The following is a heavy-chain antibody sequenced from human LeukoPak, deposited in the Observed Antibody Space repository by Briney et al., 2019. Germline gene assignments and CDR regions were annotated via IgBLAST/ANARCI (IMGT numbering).Heavy chain of an antibody. D-gene: IGHD1-14*01. CDR2: TSDDGSNK. CDR3: ARDRNSGLDY. J-gene: IGHJ4*02. CDR1: RFTFRNSA. V-gene: IGHV3-30*04. Sequence: GGSLRLSCAVSRFTFRNSAMHWVRQAPGKGLEWVALTSDDGSNKYYADSVKGRFTISRDNSKNTLYLQMNSLRAEDTAVYYCARDRNSGLDYWGQGTLVTVSS.